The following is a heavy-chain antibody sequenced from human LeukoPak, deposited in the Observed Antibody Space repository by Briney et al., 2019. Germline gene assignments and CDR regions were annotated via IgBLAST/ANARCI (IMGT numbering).Heavy chain of an antibody. V-gene: IGHV1-18*01. J-gene: IGHJ4*02. Sequence: ASVKVSCKASDYTFTSYGISWVRQAPGQGLEWMGWISAYNGNTNYAQKLQGRVTMTTDTSTSTAYMELRSLRSDDTAVYYCARDESGYSSSWYIYWGQGTLVTVSS. CDR2: ISAYNGNT. CDR3: ARDESGYSSSWYIY. CDR1: DYTFTSYG. D-gene: IGHD6-13*01.